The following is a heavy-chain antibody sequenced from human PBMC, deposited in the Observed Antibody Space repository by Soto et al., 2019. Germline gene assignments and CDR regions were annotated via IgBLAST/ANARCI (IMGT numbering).Heavy chain of an antibody. D-gene: IGHD5-18*01. CDR2: IYTSGST. J-gene: IGHJ4*02. CDR1: GGSISSYY. CDR3: ARDSLSYGIRAYYFDY. Sequence: SETLSLTCTVSGGSISSYYWSWIRQPAGKGLEWIGRIYTSGSTNYNPSLKSRVTMSVDTSKNQFPLKLSSVTAADTAVYYCARDSLSYGIRAYYFDYWGQGTLVTVSS. V-gene: IGHV4-4*07.